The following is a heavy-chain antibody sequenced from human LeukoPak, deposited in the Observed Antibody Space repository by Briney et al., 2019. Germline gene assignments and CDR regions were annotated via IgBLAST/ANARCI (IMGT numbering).Heavy chain of an antibody. CDR2: TYYRSKWYN. V-gene: IGHV6-1*01. CDR1: GDSVSSNSAA. J-gene: IGHJ5*02. Sequence: SQTLSLTCAISGDSVSSNSAAWNWIRQSPSRGLEWLGRTYYRSKWYNDYAVSVKSRITINPDTSKNQFSLQLNSVTPEDTAVYYCARLGYCSGGSCIAGGGYWFDPWGQGTLVTVSS. CDR3: ARLGYCSGGSCIAGGGYWFDP. D-gene: IGHD2-15*01.